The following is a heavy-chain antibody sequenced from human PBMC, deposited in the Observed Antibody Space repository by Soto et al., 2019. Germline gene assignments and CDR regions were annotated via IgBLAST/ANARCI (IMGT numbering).Heavy chain of an antibody. CDR1: GFTFSDFA. CDR3: AKMEGMDPWAYSFDY. V-gene: IGHV3-23*01. CDR2: IYGGGNGP. J-gene: IGHJ4*02. D-gene: IGHD2-2*03. Sequence: EVQVLESGGGLVQPGGSLSLSCAATGFTFSDFAMSWVPQAPGKGLEWVSRIYGGGNGPHYADSVKGRVTISRDNSKNTLYLQMNSLRAEDTAVYYCAKMEGMDPWAYSFDYWGQGTLVTVSS.